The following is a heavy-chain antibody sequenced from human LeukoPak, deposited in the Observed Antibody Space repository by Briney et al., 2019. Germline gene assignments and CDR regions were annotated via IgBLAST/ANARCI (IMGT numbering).Heavy chain of an antibody. D-gene: IGHD2-15*01. Sequence: SVKVSCKASGGTFSSYAIVWVRQAPGQGLEWMGGIIPIFGTADYAQKFQGRVTITSDESTSTAYMELSSLRSGDTAVYYCARGRVVGYYFDYWGQGTLVTVSS. CDR3: ARGRVVGYYFDY. CDR1: GGTFSSYA. V-gene: IGHV1-69*13. J-gene: IGHJ4*02. CDR2: IIPIFGTA.